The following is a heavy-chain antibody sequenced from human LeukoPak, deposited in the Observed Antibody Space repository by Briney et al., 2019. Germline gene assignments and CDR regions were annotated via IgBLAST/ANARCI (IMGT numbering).Heavy chain of an antibody. D-gene: IGHD3-16*01. CDR2: FDPEDGET. J-gene: IGHJ4*02. V-gene: IGHV1-24*01. CDR1: GYTLTDLS. Sequence: ASVKVSCKVSGYTLTDLSMHWVRQAPGKGLEWMGGFDPEDGETIYAQKFQGRVTMTEDTSTDTAYTELSSLRSEDTAVYYCATGPWGEFPLFDCWGQGTLVTVSS. CDR3: ATGPWGEFPLFDC.